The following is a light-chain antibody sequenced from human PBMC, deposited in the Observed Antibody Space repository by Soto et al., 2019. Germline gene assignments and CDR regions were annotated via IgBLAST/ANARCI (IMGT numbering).Light chain of an antibody. Sequence: EIEMTQSPATLSPSPGARTPISCRARQSISSNLAWYPQHPGQAPRLLIYGASNRATGIPDRFSGSGSGTDFSLTISRREPEDDVVYYCQQYGSSPPLTFGGGTKVDIK. CDR2: GAS. CDR3: QQYGSSPPLT. V-gene: IGKV3-20*01. CDR1: QSISSN. J-gene: IGKJ4*01.